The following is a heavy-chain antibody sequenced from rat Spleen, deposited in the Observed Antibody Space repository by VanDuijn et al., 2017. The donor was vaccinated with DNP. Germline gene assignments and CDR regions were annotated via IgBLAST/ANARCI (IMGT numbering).Heavy chain of an antibody. CDR2: ISTSGTRT. D-gene: IGHD1-6*01. V-gene: IGHV5-25*01. J-gene: IGHJ2*01. CDR3: ATRGYYGLAYYFHY. CDR1: GFTFSNSY. Sequence: EVQLVESGGGLVQPGRSLKLSCAASGFTFSNSYMAWVRQAPKKGLEWVATISTSGTRTYYPDSVKGRFTISRDNAEDSLYLQMNSLKSEDTATYYCATRGYYGLAYYFHYWGQGVMVTVSS.